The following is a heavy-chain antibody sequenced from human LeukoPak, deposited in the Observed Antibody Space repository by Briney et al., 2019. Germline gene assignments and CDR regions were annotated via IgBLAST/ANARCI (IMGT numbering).Heavy chain of an antibody. CDR2: MNPNSANT. Sequence: ASVKVSCKASGYTFTSYDINWVRQATGQGLEWMGWMNPNSANTGYAQKFQGRVTMTRYTSISTAYMELSSLRSEDTAVYYCARGRSGLPTSSDYWGQGTLVTVSS. D-gene: IGHD1-26*01. J-gene: IGHJ4*02. V-gene: IGHV1-8*01. CDR3: ARGRSGLPTSSDY. CDR1: GYTFTSYD.